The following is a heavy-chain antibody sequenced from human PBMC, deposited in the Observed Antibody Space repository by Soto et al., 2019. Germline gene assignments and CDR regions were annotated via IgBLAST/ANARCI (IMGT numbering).Heavy chain of an antibody. CDR2: ISGSSIYI. J-gene: IGHJ5*02. V-gene: IGHV3-21*01. CDR1: GFTFSNYN. CDR3: AREGALKPFSS. Sequence: GSLRLSCVASGFTFSNYNMNWVRQAPGKGLEWVSHISGSSIYIHYADSVRGRFTISRDNAKNSVYLQMDSLRVEDTAVYYCAREGALKPFSSWGQGALVTVSS.